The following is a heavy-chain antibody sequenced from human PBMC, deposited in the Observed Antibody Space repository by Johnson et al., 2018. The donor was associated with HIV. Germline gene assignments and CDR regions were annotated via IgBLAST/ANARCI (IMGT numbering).Heavy chain of an antibody. CDR2: ISYDGSNK. V-gene: IGHV3-30*18. J-gene: IGHJ3*02. CDR3: AKPLQLEEGAFDI. D-gene: IGHD6-6*01. CDR1: GFTFSSYG. Sequence: QVQLVESGGGVVQPGRSLRLSCAASGFTFSSYGMHWVRQAPGKGLEWVAVISYDGSNKYYADSVKGRFPISRDNSKNTLYLQMNSLRAEDTAVYYCAKPLQLEEGAFDIWGQGTMVTVSS.